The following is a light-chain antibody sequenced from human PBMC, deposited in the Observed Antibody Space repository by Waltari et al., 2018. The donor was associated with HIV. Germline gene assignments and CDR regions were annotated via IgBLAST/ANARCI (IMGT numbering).Light chain of an antibody. CDR2: SAT. V-gene: IGKV1-39*01. J-gene: IGKJ3*01. CDR1: QIIGDY. Sequence: DIKLTQSPSPLSASVGDRVPITCRASQIIGDYVIWYKQRPGKPPKLLIYSATSLQPGVPPRFSGSGSGTDFALTISSLQPEDFAIYYCEQIYTFPLFTFGPGTKVDLK. CDR3: EQIYTFPLFT.